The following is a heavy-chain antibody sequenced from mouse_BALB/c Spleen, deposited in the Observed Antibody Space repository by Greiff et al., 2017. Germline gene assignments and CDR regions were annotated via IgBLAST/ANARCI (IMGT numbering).Heavy chain of an antibody. CDR3: TSDEGGYYGSSSWFAY. J-gene: IGHJ3*01. V-gene: IGHV5-6-4*01. Sequence: EVKLMESGGGLVKPGGSLKLSCAASGFTFSSYTMSWVRQTPEKRLEWVATISSGGSYTYNPDSVKGRFTISRDNAKNTLYLQMSSLKSEDTAMYYCTSDEGGYYGSSSWFAYWGQGTLVTVSA. CDR1: GFTFSSYT. D-gene: IGHD1-1*01. CDR2: ISSGGSYT.